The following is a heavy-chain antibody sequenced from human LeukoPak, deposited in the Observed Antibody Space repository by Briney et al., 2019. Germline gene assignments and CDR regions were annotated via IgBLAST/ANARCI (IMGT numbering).Heavy chain of an antibody. CDR1: GFTFSDYY. D-gene: IGHD6-13*01. CDR3: ARNIPSSWSWGWFDP. V-gene: IGHV3-11*01. J-gene: IGHJ5*02. Sequence: KPGGSLRLSCAASGFTFSDYYMSWIRQAPGKGLEWVSYISSSGSTIYYADSVKGRFTISSDNAKNPLYLQMNSLRAEDTAVYYCARNIPSSWSWGWFDPWGQGTLVTVSS. CDR2: ISSSGSTI.